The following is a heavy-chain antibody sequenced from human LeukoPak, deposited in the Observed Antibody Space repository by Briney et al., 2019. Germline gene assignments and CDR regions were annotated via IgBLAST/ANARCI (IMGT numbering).Heavy chain of an antibody. J-gene: IGHJ6*04. D-gene: IGHD3-10*02. V-gene: IGHV3-48*04. CDR3: AELGITMIGGV. CDR2: ISSSGSTI. Sequence: GGSLRLSCAASGFTFSTYWMNWFRQTPGKGLEWVSYISSSGSTIYYADSVKGRFTISRDNAKNSLYLQMNSLRAEDTAVYYCAELGITMIGGVWGKGTTVTISS. CDR1: GFTFSTYW.